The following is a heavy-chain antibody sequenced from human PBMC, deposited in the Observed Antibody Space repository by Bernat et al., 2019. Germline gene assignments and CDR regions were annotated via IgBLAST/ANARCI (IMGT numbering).Heavy chain of an antibody. J-gene: IGHJ4*02. CDR2: ISAYNGNT. V-gene: IGHV1-18*01. D-gene: IGHD3-10*01. CDR1: GYTFTSYG. Sequence: QVQLVQSGAEVKKPGASVKVSCKASGYTFTSYGISWVRQAPGQGLEWMGWISAYNGNTNYAQKLQGRVTMTTDTSTSTAYMELRSLRSDDTTVYYCARDHWFRELLPPFDYWGQGTLVTVSS. CDR3: ARDHWFRELLPPFDY.